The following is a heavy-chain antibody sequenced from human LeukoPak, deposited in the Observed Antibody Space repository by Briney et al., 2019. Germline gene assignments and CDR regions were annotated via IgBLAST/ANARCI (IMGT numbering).Heavy chain of an antibody. CDR2: MNPNSGNT. Sequence: ASVKVSCKASGYTFTSYDINWVRQATGQGLEWVGWMNPNSGNTGYAQKFQGRVTMTRNTSISTAYMELSSLRSEDTAVYYCARARGYCSSTSCYPFGYWGQGALVTVSS. CDR3: ARARGYCSSTSCYPFGY. V-gene: IGHV1-8*01. J-gene: IGHJ4*02. CDR1: GYTFTSYD. D-gene: IGHD2-2*01.